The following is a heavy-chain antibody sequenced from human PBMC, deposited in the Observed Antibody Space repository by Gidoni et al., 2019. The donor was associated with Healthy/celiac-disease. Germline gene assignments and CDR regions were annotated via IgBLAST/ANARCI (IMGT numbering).Heavy chain of an antibody. J-gene: IGHJ4*02. V-gene: IGHV3-23*01. CDR1: GFTFSSYA. CDR3: AKDPTSSIAAR. CDR2: ISGRGGSK. Sequence: EVQLLESGGGLVQPGGSLRLSCAASGFTFSSYAMSWVRQAPGKGLEWASAISGRGGSKYYADSVKGWFTISRDNSKNTLYLKMNSRRAEDTAVYYGAKDPTSSIAARWGQGTLVTVSS. D-gene: IGHD6-6*01.